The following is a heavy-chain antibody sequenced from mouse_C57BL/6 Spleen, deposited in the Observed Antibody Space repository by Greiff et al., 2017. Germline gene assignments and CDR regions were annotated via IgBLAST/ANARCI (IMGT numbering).Heavy chain of an antibody. V-gene: IGHV1-19*01. Sequence: EVQLQQSGPVLVKPGASVKMSCKASGYTFTDYYMNWVKQSHGKSLEWIGVINPYNGGTSYNQKFKGKATLTVDKSSSTAYMELNSLTSQDSAVYYCAKYPYYFAMDDWSQGTSVTVTS. D-gene: IGHD5-1*01. CDR1: GYTFTDYY. J-gene: IGHJ4*01. CDR2: INPYNGGT. CDR3: AKYPYYFAMDD.